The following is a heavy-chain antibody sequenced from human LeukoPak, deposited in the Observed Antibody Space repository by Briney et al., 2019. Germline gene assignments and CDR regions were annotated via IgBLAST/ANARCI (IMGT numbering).Heavy chain of an antibody. J-gene: IGHJ6*02. V-gene: IGHV4-34*01. CDR3: ARAEYGSGSYYYHYYGMDV. D-gene: IGHD3-10*01. Sequence: PSETLSLTCAVSGGSFSCYYWTWIRQPPGKGREWIGEINHSGSTNYDPSLKSRVTISVDTSKNQFSLKLSSVTAADTAVHYCARAEYGSGSYYYHYYGMDVWGQGTTVTVSS. CDR1: GGSFSCYY. CDR2: INHSGST.